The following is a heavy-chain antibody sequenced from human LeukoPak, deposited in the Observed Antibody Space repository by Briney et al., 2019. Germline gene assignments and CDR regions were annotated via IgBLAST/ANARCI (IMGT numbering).Heavy chain of an antibody. D-gene: IGHD6-13*01. CDR3: AAVKSSIAAAGTPLGWFDP. V-gene: IGHV3-30*02. CDR1: GFTFTSYG. CDR2: IRYDGSNK. J-gene: IGHJ5*02. Sequence: GGSLRLSCAASGFTFTSYGMHWVRQAPGKGLEWVAFIRYDGSNKYYADSVKGRFTISRDNSKNTLYLQMNSLRAEDTAVYYCAAVKSSIAAAGTPLGWFDPWGQGTLVTVSS.